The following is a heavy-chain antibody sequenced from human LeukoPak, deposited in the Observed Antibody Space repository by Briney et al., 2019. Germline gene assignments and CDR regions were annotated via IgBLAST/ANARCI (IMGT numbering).Heavy chain of an antibody. D-gene: IGHD1-26*01. CDR3: ALISGSYYEVDY. V-gene: IGHV1-69*13. CDR2: IIPIFGTA. J-gene: IGHJ4*02. Sequence: SVKVSCKASGGTFSSYAISWVRQAPGQGLEWMGGIIPIFGTANYAQKFQGRVTITADESTSTAYMELSSLRSEDTAVYYCALISGSYYEVDYWGQGTLVTVSS. CDR1: GGTFSSYA.